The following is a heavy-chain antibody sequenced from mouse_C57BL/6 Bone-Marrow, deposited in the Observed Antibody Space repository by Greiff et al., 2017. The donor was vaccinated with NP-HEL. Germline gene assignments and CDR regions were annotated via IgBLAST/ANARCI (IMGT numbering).Heavy chain of an antibody. CDR3: ARGGYGYGYCDY. V-gene: IGHV1-55*01. J-gene: IGHJ2*01. CDR1: GYTFTSYW. D-gene: IGHD2-2*01. Sequence: QVQLQQPGAELVKPGASVKMSCKASGYTFTSYWITWVKQRPGQGLEWIGDIYPGSGSTNYNEKFKSKATLTVDTSSSTAYMQLSSLTSEDSAVYYGARGGYGYGYCDYWGQGTTLTVSS. CDR2: IYPGSGST.